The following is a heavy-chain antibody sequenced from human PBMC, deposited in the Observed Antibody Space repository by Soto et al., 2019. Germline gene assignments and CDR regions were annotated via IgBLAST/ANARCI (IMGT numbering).Heavy chain of an antibody. V-gene: IGHV3-30*18. CDR1: GFTFSSYG. Sequence: GGSLRLSCAASGFTFSSYGMHWVRQAPGKGLEWVAVISYDGSNKYYADSVKGRFTISRDNSKNTLYLQMNSLRAEDTAVYYCAKDRLRFLDTWGQGTLVTVSS. CDR2: ISYDGSNK. CDR3: AKDRLRFLDT. J-gene: IGHJ5*02. D-gene: IGHD3-3*01.